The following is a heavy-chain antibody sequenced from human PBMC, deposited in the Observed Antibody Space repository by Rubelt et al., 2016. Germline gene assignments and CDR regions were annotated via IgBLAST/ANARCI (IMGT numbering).Heavy chain of an antibody. CDR1: GGSISSGGYY. CDR3: FFVVVITNGLNVTPGQFDY. J-gene: IGHJ4*02. CDR2: IYSSGST. V-gene: IGHV4-39*01. Sequence: QVQLQESGPGLVKPSQTLSLTCTVSGGSISSGGYYWSWIRQHPGKGLEWIGSIYSSGSTYYNPSLKSRVTISVDTAKNQFSLKLRSVTAADTAVYYWFFVVVITNGLNVTPGQFDYWGQGTLVTVSS. D-gene: IGHD3-22*01.